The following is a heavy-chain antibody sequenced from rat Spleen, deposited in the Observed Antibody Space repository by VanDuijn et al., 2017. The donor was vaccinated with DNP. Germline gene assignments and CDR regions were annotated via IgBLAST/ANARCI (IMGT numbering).Heavy chain of an antibody. CDR3: AKGGGWEDY. D-gene: IGHD5-1*01. CDR2: FNTDGGST. V-gene: IGHV5-58*01. Sequence: EVQLVETGGGLVQPGRSLKLSCVASGFTFSSYWMYWIRQAPGKGLEWVASFNTDGGSTYYTDSVKGRFTISRDNAENTEYLQMNCLRSEDTATYYCAKGGGWEDYWGQGVMVTVSS. CDR1: GFTFSSYW. J-gene: IGHJ2*01.